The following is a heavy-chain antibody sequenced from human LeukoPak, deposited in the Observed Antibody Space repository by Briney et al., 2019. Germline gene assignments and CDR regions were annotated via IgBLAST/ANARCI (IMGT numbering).Heavy chain of an antibody. CDR2: IYYSGST. Sequence: SSETLSLTCTVSGGSISSSSYYWGWIRQPPGKGLEWIGSIYYSGSTYYNPSLKSRVTISVDTSKNQFSLKLSSVTAAGTAVYYCARQRTGYHLPYYYYYYMDVWGKGTTVTISS. CDR1: GGSISSSSYY. V-gene: IGHV4-39*01. CDR3: ARQRTGYHLPYYYYYYMDV. D-gene: IGHD3/OR15-3a*01. J-gene: IGHJ6*03.